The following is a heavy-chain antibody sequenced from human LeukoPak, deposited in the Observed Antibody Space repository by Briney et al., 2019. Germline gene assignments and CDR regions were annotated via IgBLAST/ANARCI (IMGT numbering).Heavy chain of an antibody. CDR1: GGSFSGYY. V-gene: IGHV4-34*01. CDR2: INHSGST. D-gene: IGHD2-2*01. CDR3: ARGNHGGYCSSTSCYSSSNYYGMDV. J-gene: IGHJ6*02. Sequence: KPSETLFLTCAVYGGSFSGYYWSWIRQPPGKGLEWIGEINHSGSTNYNPSLKSRVTISVDTSKNQFSLKLSSVTAADTAVYYCARGNHGGYCSSTSCYSSSNYYGMDVWGQGTTVTVSS.